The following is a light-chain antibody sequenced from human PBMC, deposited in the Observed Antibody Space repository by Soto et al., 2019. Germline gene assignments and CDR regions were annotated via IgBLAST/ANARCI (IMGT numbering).Light chain of an antibody. CDR3: CSYAGSSTYVV. V-gene: IGLV2-23*01. CDR2: EGS. J-gene: IGLJ2*01. CDR1: SSDVGGCYNL. Sequence: QSALTQPASVSGSPGQSITISCTGTSSDVGGCYNLVSWYQQHPGKAPKLMIYEGSKRPSGVSNRFSGSKSGNTASLTISGLQAEDEADYHCCSYAGSSTYVVFGGGTKLTVL.